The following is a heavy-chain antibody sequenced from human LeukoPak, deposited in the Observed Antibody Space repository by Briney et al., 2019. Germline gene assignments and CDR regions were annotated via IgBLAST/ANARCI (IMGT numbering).Heavy chain of an antibody. Sequence: ASVKVSCKASGYTFTGYYMHWVRQASGQGLEWMGWINPNSGGTNYAQKFQGRVTMTRDTSISTAYMELSRLRSDDTAVYYCARDGVVPAAIPGDNWFDPWGQGTLVTVSS. CDR1: GYTFTGYY. D-gene: IGHD2-2*02. CDR2: INPNSGGT. CDR3: ARDGVVPAAIPGDNWFDP. J-gene: IGHJ5*02. V-gene: IGHV1-2*02.